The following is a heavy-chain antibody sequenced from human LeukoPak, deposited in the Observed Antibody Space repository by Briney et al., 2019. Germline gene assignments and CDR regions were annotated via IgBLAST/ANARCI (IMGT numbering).Heavy chain of an antibody. D-gene: IGHD6-13*01. CDR1: GGSFSGYY. CDR3: ARHGPSLAAASSD. Sequence: PSETLSLTCAVYGGSFSGYYWSWIRQPPGKGLEWIGEINHSGGTNYNPSLKSRVTISVDTSKNQFSLKLSSVTAADTAVYYCARHGPSLAAASSDWGQGTLVTVSS. J-gene: IGHJ4*02. V-gene: IGHV4-34*01. CDR2: INHSGGT.